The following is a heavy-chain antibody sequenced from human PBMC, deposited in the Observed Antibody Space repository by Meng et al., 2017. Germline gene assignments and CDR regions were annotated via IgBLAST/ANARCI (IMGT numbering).Heavy chain of an antibody. D-gene: IGHD6-13*01. Sequence: GESLKISCAASGFTFSSYAMSWVRQAPGKGLEWVSAISGSGGSTYYADSVKGRFTISRDNSKNTLYLQMNSLRAEDTAVYYCARDQWYSSSWYGSHYYYYGMDVWGQGTTVIVSS. J-gene: IGHJ6*02. V-gene: IGHV3-23*01. CDR1: GFTFSSYA. CDR2: ISGSGGST. CDR3: ARDQWYSSSWYGSHYYYYGMDV.